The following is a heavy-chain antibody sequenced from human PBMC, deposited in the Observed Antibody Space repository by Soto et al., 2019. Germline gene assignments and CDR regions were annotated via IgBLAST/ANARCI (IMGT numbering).Heavy chain of an antibody. CDR3: AHITFLLWFGESTYYFDY. CDR1: GFSLTTSGVS. Sequence: ASGPTLVNPTQTLTLTCTFSGFSLTTSGVSVGWIRQPPGKALEWLALIYWDDDKRYSPSLKSRVTITKDTSKNQVVLTMTNMDPVDTATYYCAHITFLLWFGESTYYFDYWGQGTLVTVSS. V-gene: IGHV2-5*02. J-gene: IGHJ4*02. CDR2: IYWDDDK. D-gene: IGHD3-10*01.